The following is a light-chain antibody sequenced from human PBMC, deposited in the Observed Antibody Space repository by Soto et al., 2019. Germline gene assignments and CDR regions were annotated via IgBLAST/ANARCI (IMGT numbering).Light chain of an antibody. V-gene: IGKV2D-29*02. Sequence: DIVMTQTPLSLSVTPGQPASISCKSSQSLLYSDGKTYLYWYLQRPGQSPQLLIYQVSKRFSGVPDRFSGSGSGTDSTLKISRVEAEDFGIYYCKQSSQPPITFGQGTRLEIK. CDR2: QVS. J-gene: IGKJ5*01. CDR1: QSLLYSDGKTY. CDR3: KQSSQPPIT.